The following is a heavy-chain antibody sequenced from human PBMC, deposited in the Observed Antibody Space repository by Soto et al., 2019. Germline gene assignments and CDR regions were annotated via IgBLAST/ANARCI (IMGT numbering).Heavy chain of an antibody. V-gene: IGHV1-18*01. CDR1: GYTFTSYG. Sequence: ASVKVSCKASGYTFTSYGISWVRQAPGQGLEWMGWISAYNGNTNYAQKLQGRVTMTTDTSTSTAYMELRSLRSDDTAVYYCARGSGMVYAYYYYYGMDVWGQGTTVTVSS. J-gene: IGHJ6*02. CDR2: ISAYNGNT. D-gene: IGHD2-8*01. CDR3: ARGSGMVYAYYYYYGMDV.